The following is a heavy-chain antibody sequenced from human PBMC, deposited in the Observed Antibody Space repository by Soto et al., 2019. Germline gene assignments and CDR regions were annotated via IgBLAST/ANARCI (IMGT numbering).Heavy chain of an antibody. CDR1: GYTFTNNW. D-gene: IGHD6-13*01. V-gene: IGHV1-46*01. CDR2: INPSGGNT. CDR3: ARDHSIASSGAWWLDP. Sequence: ASVKVSCKASGYTFTNNWIHWVRRAPGQGLEWMATINPSGGNTNCAHKFQGRVTMTRDTSTSTVYMELSSLTPEDTAVYYCARDHSIASSGAWWLDPWGQGTLVTVSS. J-gene: IGHJ5*02.